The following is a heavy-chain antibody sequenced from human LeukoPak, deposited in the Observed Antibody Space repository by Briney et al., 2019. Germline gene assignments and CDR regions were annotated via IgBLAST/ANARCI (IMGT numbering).Heavy chain of an antibody. CDR1: GFTFSSYG. J-gene: IGHJ4*02. D-gene: IGHD3-22*01. CDR3: AKVGDSSGYYQNYFDY. CDR2: IRYDGSNK. Sequence: QPGGSLILSCAASGFTFSSYGMHWVRQAPGKGLERVAFIRYDGSNKYYADSVKGRFTISRDNSKNKLYLQMNSLRAEDTAVYYCAKVGDSSGYYQNYFDYWGQRTLVTVSS. V-gene: IGHV3-30*02.